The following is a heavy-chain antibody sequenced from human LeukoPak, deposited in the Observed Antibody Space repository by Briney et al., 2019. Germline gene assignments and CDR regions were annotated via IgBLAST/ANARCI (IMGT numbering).Heavy chain of an antibody. CDR3: AKDRLIAVAGPTA. CDR1: GFTFSSYA. J-gene: IGHJ5*02. CDR2: IGGSGGST. D-gene: IGHD6-19*01. V-gene: IGHV3-23*01. Sequence: PGGSLRLSCAASGFTFSSYAMSWVRQAPGKGLEWVSAIGGSGGSTYYADSVKGRFTISRDNSKNTLYLQMNSLGAEDTAVYYCAKDRLIAVAGPTAWGQGTLVTVSS.